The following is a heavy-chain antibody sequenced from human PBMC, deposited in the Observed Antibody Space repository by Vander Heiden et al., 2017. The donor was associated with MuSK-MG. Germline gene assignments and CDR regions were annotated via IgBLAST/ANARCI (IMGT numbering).Heavy chain of an antibody. D-gene: IGHD3-10*01. CDR2: IYHSGST. Sequence: QVQLQESGPGLVKPSETLSLTCGVSGYSISSGYYWGWIRQPPGKGLDWIGSIYHSGSTYYNPSLKSRVTISVDTSKNQVSLKLSSVTAADTAVYYCARREMVRGVLDAFDIWGQGTMVTVSS. J-gene: IGHJ3*02. V-gene: IGHV4-38-2*01. CDR3: ARREMVRGVLDAFDI. CDR1: GYSISSGYY.